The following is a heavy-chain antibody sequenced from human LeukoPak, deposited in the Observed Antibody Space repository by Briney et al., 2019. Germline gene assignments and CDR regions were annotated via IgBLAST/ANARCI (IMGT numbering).Heavy chain of an antibody. CDR3: ARGSGLELDDAFDI. V-gene: IGHV3-21*01. D-gene: IGHD6-19*01. CDR2: ISSSSSYI. J-gene: IGHJ3*02. CDR1: GFTFSSYS. Sequence: GGSLRLSCAASGFTFSSYSMNWVRQAPGKGLEWVSSISSSSSYIYYADSVKGRFTISRDNAKNSLYLQMNSLRAEDTAVYYCARGSGLELDDAFDIWGQGTMVTVSS.